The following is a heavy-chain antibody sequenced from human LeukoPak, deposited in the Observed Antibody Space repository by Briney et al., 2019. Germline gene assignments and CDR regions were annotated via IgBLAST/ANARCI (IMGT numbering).Heavy chain of an antibody. D-gene: IGHD3-3*01. CDR2: IWYDGSNK. J-gene: IGHJ3*02. Sequence: PGGSLRLSCAASGFTFSSYGVHWVRQAPGKGLEEVAVIWYDGSNKYYADSVKGRFTISRDNSKNTLYLQMNSLRAEDTAVYYCAREDNDGVVILYAFDIWGQGTMVTVSS. CDR3: AREDNDGVVILYAFDI. V-gene: IGHV3-33*01. CDR1: GFTFSSYG.